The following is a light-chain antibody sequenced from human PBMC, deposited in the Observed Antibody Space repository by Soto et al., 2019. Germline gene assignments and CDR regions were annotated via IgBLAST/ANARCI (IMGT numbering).Light chain of an antibody. CDR1: QSISTY. CDR2: GAS. Sequence: DIVLTQSPGTLSLSPGERATLSCRASQSISTYLAWYQQKPGQAPRLLIYGASIRATGIPDRFSGSGSGTHFALTISRLEPEDFAVYYCQQYGSSPTFGQGTRLEIK. J-gene: IGKJ5*01. CDR3: QQYGSSPT. V-gene: IGKV3-20*01.